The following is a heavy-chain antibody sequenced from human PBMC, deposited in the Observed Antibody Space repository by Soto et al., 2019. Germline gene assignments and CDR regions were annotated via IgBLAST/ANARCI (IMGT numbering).Heavy chain of an antibody. CDR1: GYSFTSYW. J-gene: IGHJ6*02. CDR3: ARDFWSGTYYYYYGMDV. Sequence: GESLKISCKGSGYSFTSYWIGWVRQMPGKCLEWMWIIYPGDSYTRYSPSFQGQVTISADKSISTAYLQWSSLKASETAMYYCARDFWSGTYYYYYGMDVWGQGTTVTVSS. CDR2: IYPGDSYT. V-gene: IGHV5-51*01. D-gene: IGHD3-3*01.